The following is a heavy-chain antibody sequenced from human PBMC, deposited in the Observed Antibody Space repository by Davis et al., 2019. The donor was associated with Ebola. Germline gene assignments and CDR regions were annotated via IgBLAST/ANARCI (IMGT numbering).Heavy chain of an antibody. Sequence: SVKVSCKASGGTFSSYAISWVRQAPGQGLEWMGGIIPIFGTANYAQKFQGRVTITADKSTSTAYMELSSLRSEDTAVYYCARERIRGYSFIDPWGQGTLVTVSS. CDR1: GGTFSSYA. D-gene: IGHD5-18*01. CDR3: ARERIRGYSFIDP. V-gene: IGHV1-69*06. J-gene: IGHJ5*02. CDR2: IIPIFGTA.